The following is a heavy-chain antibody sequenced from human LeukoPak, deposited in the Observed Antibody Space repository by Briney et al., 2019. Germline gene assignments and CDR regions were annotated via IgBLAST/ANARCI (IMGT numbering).Heavy chain of an antibody. D-gene: IGHD6-13*01. Sequence: PGGSLRLSFAASGFAFNNAWMTWVRQAPGKGLEWVGRIRGKTDGETTDYAAPVQGRFTISRDDSKDTLYLQMNSLKTEDTAVYYCILAAAGPAYWGQGTLVTVSS. CDR1: GFAFNNAW. J-gene: IGHJ4*02. V-gene: IGHV3-15*01. CDR2: IRGKTDGETT. CDR3: ILAAAGPAY.